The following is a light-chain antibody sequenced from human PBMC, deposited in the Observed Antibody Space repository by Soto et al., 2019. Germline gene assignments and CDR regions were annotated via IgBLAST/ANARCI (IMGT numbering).Light chain of an antibody. Sequence: QSALTHPASVSGSPGQSITISCTGTSSDVGGYNYVSWYQQHPGKAPKLMIYDVSNRPSGVSNRFSGSKSGNTASLTISGLQAEEEADYYCSSYTSSSTPVVVGGGTKLTVL. CDR2: DVS. CDR3: SSYTSSSTPVV. V-gene: IGLV2-14*01. J-gene: IGLJ2*01. CDR1: SSDVGGYNY.